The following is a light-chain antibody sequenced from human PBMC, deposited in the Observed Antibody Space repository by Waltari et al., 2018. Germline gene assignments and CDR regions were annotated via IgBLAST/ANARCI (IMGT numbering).Light chain of an antibody. J-gene: IGLJ3*02. CDR3: AAWDDSLSAWV. CDR2: KNN. CDR1: SSNIGNNY. V-gene: IGLV1-47*01. Sequence: QSVLTQAPSASETPGQRVTISCSGSSSNIGNNYVSWYQQPPGTAPKLLIYKNNQRPAGVPDRFSGSKSGTSASLAISGLRSEDEAEFYCAAWDDSLSAWVFGGGTKLTVL.